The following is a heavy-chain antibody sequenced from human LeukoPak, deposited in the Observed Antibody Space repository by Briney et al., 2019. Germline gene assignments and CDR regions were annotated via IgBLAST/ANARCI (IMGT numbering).Heavy chain of an antibody. Sequence: ASVTVSCKASGYTFTSYAMHWVRQAPGQRLEWMGWINAGNGNTKYSQKFQGRVTITRDTFASTAYMELSSLKSEDTAGYYCAISQGLRYFDWAPDYWGQGTLVTVSS. D-gene: IGHD3-9*01. CDR1: GYTFTSYA. CDR2: INAGNGNT. V-gene: IGHV1-3*01. CDR3: AISQGLRYFDWAPDY. J-gene: IGHJ4*02.